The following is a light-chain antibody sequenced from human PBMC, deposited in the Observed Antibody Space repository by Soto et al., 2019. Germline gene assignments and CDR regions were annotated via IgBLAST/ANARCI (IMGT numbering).Light chain of an antibody. CDR2: AAS. J-gene: IGKJ5*01. CDR3: QQYGSSPLIT. V-gene: IGKV3-20*01. Sequence: EIVLTQSPGTLSLSPGERATLSCRASQSLSSGYLAWYQQKPGQAPRILIYAASSRATGIPDRFSGSGSGTDFSLTINRLEPEDSAVYYCQQYGSSPLITFGQGTLLEI. CDR1: QSLSSGY.